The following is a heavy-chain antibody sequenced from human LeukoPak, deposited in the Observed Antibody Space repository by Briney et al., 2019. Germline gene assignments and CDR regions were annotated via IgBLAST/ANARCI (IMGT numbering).Heavy chain of an antibody. CDR3: ARGYDSSGYYYYWYFDL. CDR2: IRSSSSTI. Sequence: QPGGSLRLSCTASGFIFSDYSLNWVRQAPGKGLEWVSYIRSSSSTIHYADSVKGRFTISRHNSKNTLYLQMNSLRAEDTAVYYCARGYDSSGYYYYWYFDLWGRGTLVTVSS. D-gene: IGHD3-22*01. J-gene: IGHJ2*01. V-gene: IGHV3-48*01. CDR1: GFIFSDYS.